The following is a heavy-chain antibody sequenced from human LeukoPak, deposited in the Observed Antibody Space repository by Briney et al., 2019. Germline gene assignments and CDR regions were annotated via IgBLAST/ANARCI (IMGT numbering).Heavy chain of an antibody. V-gene: IGHV3-23*01. CDR3: ARRWDYQTTDAFDI. Sequence: GGSLRLSCAASGFTFSSYAMSWVRQAPGKGLEWVSAISGSGGSTYYADSVKGRFTISRDNSKDTLYLQMNSLRAEDTAVYCCARRWDYQTTDAFDIWGQGTMVTVSS. J-gene: IGHJ3*02. D-gene: IGHD1-7*01. CDR2: ISGSGGST. CDR1: GFTFSSYA.